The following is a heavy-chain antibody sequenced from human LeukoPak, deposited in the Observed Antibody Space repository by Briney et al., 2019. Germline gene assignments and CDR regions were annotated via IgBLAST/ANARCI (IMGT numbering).Heavy chain of an antibody. CDR2: IGTAGDT. CDR3: ARGVDILTGYHYIPSGGMDV. Sequence: PGGSLRLSCAASGFTFSSYDMHWVRQATGKGLEWVSAIGTAGDTYYPGSVKGRFTISRENAKNSLYLQMNSLRAGDTAVYYCARGVDILTGYHYIPSGGMDVWGQGTTVTVS. CDR1: GFTFSSYD. V-gene: IGHV3-13*04. D-gene: IGHD3-9*01. J-gene: IGHJ6*02.